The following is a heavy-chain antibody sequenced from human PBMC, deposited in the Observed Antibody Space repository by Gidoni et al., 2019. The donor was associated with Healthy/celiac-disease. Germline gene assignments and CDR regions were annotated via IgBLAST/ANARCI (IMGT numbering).Heavy chain of an antibody. J-gene: IGHJ6*02. D-gene: IGHD5-12*01. V-gene: IGHV6-1*01. CDR2: TYYRSKWYN. Sequence: QVQLQQSGPGLVKPSQTLSLTCAISGDSVSSNSAAWNWIRQSPSRGLEWLGRTYYRSKWYNDYAVSVKSRITINPDTSKNQFSLQLNSVTPEDTAVYYCARGLYGVDIVATNSYYYYYGMDVWGQGTTVTVSS. CDR1: GDSVSSNSAA. CDR3: ARGLYGVDIVATNSYYYYYGMDV.